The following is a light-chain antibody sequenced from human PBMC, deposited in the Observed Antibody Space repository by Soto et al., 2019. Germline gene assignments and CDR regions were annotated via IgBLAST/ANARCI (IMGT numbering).Light chain of an antibody. CDR1: SSDVGSYNY. CDR3: LSYADTAYV. J-gene: IGLJ1*01. Sequence: QSALTQPPSASGSPGQSVTISCAGTSSDVGSYNYVSWYQQYPGKVPKLMIYEVSERPSGVPDRFSGSKSGNTAFLTVSGLQAEDEADYYCLSYADTAYVFGTGTKLTVL. V-gene: IGLV2-8*01. CDR2: EVS.